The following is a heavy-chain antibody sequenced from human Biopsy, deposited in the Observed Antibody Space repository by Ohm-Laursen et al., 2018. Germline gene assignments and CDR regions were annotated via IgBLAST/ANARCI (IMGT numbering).Heavy chain of an antibody. J-gene: IGHJ6*02. CDR1: GYTFTAYG. CDR2: IIPIFGTA. CDR3: ARDSEYSDYRNYYYGMDV. Sequence: SVKVSCKTSGYTFTAYGISWARQAPGQGLEWMGGIIPIFGTANYAQKFQGRVTITADESTSTAYMELSSLRSEDTAVYYCARDSEYSDYRNYYYGMDVWGQGTTVTVSS. D-gene: IGHD4-11*01. V-gene: IGHV1-69*13.